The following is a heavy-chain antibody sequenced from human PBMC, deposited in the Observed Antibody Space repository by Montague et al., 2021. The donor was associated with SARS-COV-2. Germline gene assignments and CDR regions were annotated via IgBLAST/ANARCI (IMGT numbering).Heavy chain of an antibody. CDR1: GFTFSDYY. CDR2: ISSSGTLI. D-gene: IGHD6-13*01. Sequence: LRLSCAASGFTFSDYYMSWIRQAPGKGLEWVSYISSSGTLIYYADSVKGRFTISRDNAKNSLYLQMNSLRAEDTAVYYCARDRSFIEVAGSGMDVWGQGTTVTVSS. V-gene: IGHV3-11*01. J-gene: IGHJ6*02. CDR3: ARDRSFIEVAGSGMDV.